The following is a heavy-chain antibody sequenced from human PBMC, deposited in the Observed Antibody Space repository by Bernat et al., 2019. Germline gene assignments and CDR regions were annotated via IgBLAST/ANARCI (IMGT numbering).Heavy chain of an antibody. CDR2: IYYSGST. CDR3: ARDRGNYDGMDV. CDR1: GGSISSYY. V-gene: IGHV4-59*01. Sequence: QVQLQESGPGLVKPSETLSLTCTVSGGSISSYYWSWIRQPPGKGLEWIGYIYYSGSTNYNPSLKSRVTISVDTSKNQFSLKLSSVTAADTAVYYCARDRGNYDGMDVWGQGTTVTVSS. D-gene: IGHD3-10*01. J-gene: IGHJ6*02.